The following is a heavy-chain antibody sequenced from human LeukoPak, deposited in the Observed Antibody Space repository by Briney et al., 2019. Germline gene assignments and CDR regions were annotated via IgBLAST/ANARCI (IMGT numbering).Heavy chain of an antibody. J-gene: IGHJ6*02. CDR3: ARGELLWFGELYYGMDV. CDR2: MNPNRGNT. Sequence: ASVKVSCKASGYTFTSYDINWVRQATGQGLEWMGWMNPNRGNTGYAQKFQGRVTMTRNTSISTAYMELSSLRSEDTAVYYCARGELLWFGELYYGMDVWGQGTTVTVSS. D-gene: IGHD3-10*01. CDR1: GYTFTSYD. V-gene: IGHV1-8*01.